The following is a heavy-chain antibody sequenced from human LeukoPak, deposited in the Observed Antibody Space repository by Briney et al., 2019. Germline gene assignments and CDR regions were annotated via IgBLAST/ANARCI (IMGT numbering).Heavy chain of an antibody. CDR2: IYYSGIT. Sequence: SETLSLTCTVSGGSISTHYWSWVRQPPGKGLVWIGYIYYSGITNYNPSLESQATISVATSNNQFSLMLSSVTAAVTALYYCARPYCSGGSCYRGAFDIWGQGTMVTVSS. J-gene: IGHJ3*02. V-gene: IGHV4-59*11. D-gene: IGHD2-15*01. CDR1: GGSISTHY. CDR3: ARPYCSGGSCYRGAFDI.